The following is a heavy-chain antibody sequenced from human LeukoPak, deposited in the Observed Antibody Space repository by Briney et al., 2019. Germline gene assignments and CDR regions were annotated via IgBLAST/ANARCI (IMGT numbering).Heavy chain of an antibody. J-gene: IGHJ4*02. D-gene: IGHD3-10*01. CDR2: INPSGGST. CDR3: ARDNYYGSGSYYSDY. CDR1: GYTFTSYY. V-gene: IGHV1-46*03. Sequence: GASVMVSCKASGYTFTSYYIHWVRQAPGQGLEWMGIINPSGGSTSYAQKFQGRVTMTRDTSTSTVYMELSSLRSEDTAVYYCARDNYYGSGSYYSDYWGQGTLVTVSS.